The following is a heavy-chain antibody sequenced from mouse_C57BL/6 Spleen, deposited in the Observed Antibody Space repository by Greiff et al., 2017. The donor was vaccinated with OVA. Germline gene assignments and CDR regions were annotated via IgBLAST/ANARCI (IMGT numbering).Heavy chain of an antibody. Sequence: QVQLQQPGAELVRPGSSVKLSCKASGYTFTSYWMDWVKQRPGQGLEWIGNIYPSDSETHYNQKFKDKATLTVDKSSSTAYMQLSSLTSEDSAVYCCARGPDDYAMDYWGQGTSVTVSA. CDR1: GYTFTSYW. CDR3: ARGPDDYAMDY. CDR2: IYPSDSET. V-gene: IGHV1-61*01. J-gene: IGHJ4*01.